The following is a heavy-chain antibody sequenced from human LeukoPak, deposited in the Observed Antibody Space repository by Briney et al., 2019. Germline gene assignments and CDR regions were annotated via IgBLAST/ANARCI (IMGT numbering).Heavy chain of an antibody. V-gene: IGHV3-73*01. Sequence: GGSLRLSCAASGFTFSGSAMHWVRQASGKGLEWLGRIRSKADSYTTAYAASVKGRFIVSRDDSKNTAYLQMNSLKTEDTAVYYCKAAADLNDYWGQGTLVTVSS. J-gene: IGHJ4*02. CDR2: IRSKADSYTT. D-gene: IGHD6-13*01. CDR3: KAAADLNDY. CDR1: GFTFSGSA.